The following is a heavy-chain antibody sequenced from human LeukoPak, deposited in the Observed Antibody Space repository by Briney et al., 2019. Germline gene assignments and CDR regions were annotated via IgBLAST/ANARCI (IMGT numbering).Heavy chain of an antibody. J-gene: IGHJ5*02. CDR1: GFTFSDYN. CDR2: ISSGSVTI. Sequence: GGSLRLSCAASGFTFSDYNMNWVRQAPGKGLEWISYISSGSVTIAYADSVKGRFTISRDNTKNTLYLQMNSLRAEDTAVYYCARDYCSSTSCYYLNWFDPWGQGTLVTVSS. CDR3: ARDYCSSTSCYYLNWFDP. D-gene: IGHD2-2*01. V-gene: IGHV3-48*01.